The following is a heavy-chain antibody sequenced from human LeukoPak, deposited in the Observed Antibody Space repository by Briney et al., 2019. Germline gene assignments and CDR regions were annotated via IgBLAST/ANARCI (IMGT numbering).Heavy chain of an antibody. CDR2: INPNSGGT. D-gene: IGHD2-2*01. Sequence: GASVKVSCKASGYTFTGYYMHWVRQAPGQGLEWMGWINPNSGGTNYAQKFRGRVTMTRDTSISTAYMELSRLRSDDTAVYYCARRGYQLLTSYYYYYMDVWGKGTTVTVSS. CDR3: ARRGYQLLTSYYYYYMDV. V-gene: IGHV1-2*02. J-gene: IGHJ6*03. CDR1: GYTFTGYY.